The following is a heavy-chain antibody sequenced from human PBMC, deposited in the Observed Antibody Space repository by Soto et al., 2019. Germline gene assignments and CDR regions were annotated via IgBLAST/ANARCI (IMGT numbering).Heavy chain of an antibody. CDR2: ISSSSRTI. D-gene: IGHD5-12*01. CDR1: GFTFSSSS. Sequence: EVQLVESGGDLVQPGGSLRLSCAASGFTFSSSSMNWVRQAPGKGLEWVSYISSSSRTIYYADSVKGRFTISRDNAKKTLYLQRNGLRDEDTAVYYCARDSEDRWLPRRMDVWGQGTTVTVSS. J-gene: IGHJ6*02. CDR3: ARDSEDRWLPRRMDV. V-gene: IGHV3-48*02.